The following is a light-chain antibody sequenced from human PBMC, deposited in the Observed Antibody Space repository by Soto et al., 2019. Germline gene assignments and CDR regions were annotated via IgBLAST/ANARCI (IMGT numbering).Light chain of an antibody. CDR1: TSNIAGNT. V-gene: IGLV1-44*01. CDR3: ATWDDSLNAAV. CDR2: IDD. J-gene: IGLJ7*01. Sequence: QPVLTQPPSLSGTPGQRVTISCSGSTSNIAGNTVHWYQHLPETAPKLLIYIDDQRPSGVPDRFSGSKSGTSASLAISGLQYEDEADYYCATWDDSLNAAVFGGGTQLTVL.